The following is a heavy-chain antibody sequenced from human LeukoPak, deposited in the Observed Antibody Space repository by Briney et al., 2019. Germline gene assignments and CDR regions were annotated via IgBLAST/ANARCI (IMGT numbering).Heavy chain of an antibody. D-gene: IGHD6-19*01. Sequence: PSETLSLTCAVHGGSFSGYYWGWIRQPPGKWLEWIGSIYYSGSTYYNPSLKSRVTISVDTSKNQFSLKLSSVTAADTAVYYCATIAVAGNYPIDYWGQGTLVTVSS. CDR2: IYYSGST. CDR1: GGSFSGYY. J-gene: IGHJ4*02. CDR3: ATIAVAGNYPIDY. V-gene: IGHV4-39*01.